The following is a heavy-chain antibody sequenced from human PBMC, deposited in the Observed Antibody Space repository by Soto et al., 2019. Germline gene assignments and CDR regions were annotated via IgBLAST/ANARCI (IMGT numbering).Heavy chain of an antibody. V-gene: IGHV4-34*01. Sequence: PSETLSLTCAVYGGSFSGYYWSWIRQPPGKGLEWIGEINHSGSTNYNPSLKSRVTISVDTSKSHFSLNLNSVTAADTAIYYCAGAVNDYDSRGYRTSYFDYWGHGTLVTVSS. D-gene: IGHD3-22*01. CDR1: GGSFSGYY. CDR2: INHSGST. J-gene: IGHJ4*01. CDR3: AGAVNDYDSRGYRTSYFDY.